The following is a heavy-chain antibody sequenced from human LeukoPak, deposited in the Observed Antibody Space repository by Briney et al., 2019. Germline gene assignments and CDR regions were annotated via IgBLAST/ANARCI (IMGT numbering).Heavy chain of an antibody. CDR1: GFTFSSYG. V-gene: IGHV3-30*02. J-gene: IGHJ6*03. CDR2: IRYDGSHK. D-gene: IGHD2-2*01. CDR3: AKDQYQLLLSYYHMDV. Sequence: GGSLRLSCAASGFTFSSYGMQWVRQAPGKGLEWVAFIRYDGSHKYYADSVTGRFTLSRDNSKNTLFLQMNSLRPEDTAVYYCAKDQYQLLLSYYHMDVWGKGTTVTVSS.